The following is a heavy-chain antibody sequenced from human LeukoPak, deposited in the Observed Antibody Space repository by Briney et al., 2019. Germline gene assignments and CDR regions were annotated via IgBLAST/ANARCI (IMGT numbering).Heavy chain of an antibody. J-gene: IGHJ4*02. CDR2: FDPEDGET. CDR3: ATNGELAILFDY. D-gene: IGHD3-10*01. CDR1: GYTLTELS. Sequence: VASVKVSCKVSGYTLTELSMHWVRQAPGKGLEWMGGFDPEDGETIYAQKFRGRVTMTEDTSTDTAYMELSSLRSEDTAVYYCATNGELAILFDYWGQGTLVTVSS. V-gene: IGHV1-24*01.